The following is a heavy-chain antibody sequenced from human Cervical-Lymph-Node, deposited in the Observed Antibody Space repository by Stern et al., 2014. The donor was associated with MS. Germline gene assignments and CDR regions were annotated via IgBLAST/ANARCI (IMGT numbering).Heavy chain of an antibody. CDR3: VRGTRAGAY. Sequence: EVQLVESGGGLVQPRGSLRLSCVASGLTVTSYWMSWVRQAPGMGLEWVANIDRDGNERNYVDSVKGRFTISRDNAKKSLYLQMNSLRVEDTAVYYCVRGTRAGAYGGQGTLVAVSS. D-gene: IGHD6-19*01. CDR2: IDRDGNER. J-gene: IGHJ4*02. CDR1: GLTVTSYW. V-gene: IGHV3-7*01.